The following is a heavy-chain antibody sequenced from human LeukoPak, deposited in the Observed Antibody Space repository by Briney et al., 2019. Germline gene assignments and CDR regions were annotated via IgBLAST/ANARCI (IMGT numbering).Heavy chain of an antibody. V-gene: IGHV3-7*01. CDR1: GFTFSSDW. D-gene: IGHD3-10*01. CDR3: ARDLVKEGVSPTADF. CDR2: IKTDGSDK. J-gene: IGHJ4*02. Sequence: PGGSLRLSCVASGFTFSSDWMSWVRHTPGKGLEWVANIKTDGSDKYYVDSVKGRFTISRDNAKNSLYLQMNSLRAEDTALYHCARDLVKEGVSPTADFWGQGTLVTVSS.